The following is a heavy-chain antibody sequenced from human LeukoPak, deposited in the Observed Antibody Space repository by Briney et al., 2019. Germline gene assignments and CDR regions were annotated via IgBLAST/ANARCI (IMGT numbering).Heavy chain of an antibody. J-gene: IGHJ2*01. CDR3: ARTYGSGILEGSGGYFDL. D-gene: IGHD3-10*01. CDR1: GGSISSYY. V-gene: IGHV4-4*07. Sequence: NPSETLSLTCTVSGGSISSYYWNWIRQPAGKGLEWIGRIYTSGSTNYNPSLKSRVTMSVDTSKNQFSLKLSSVTAADTAVYYCARTYGSGILEGSGGYFDLWGRGTLVTVSS. CDR2: IYTSGST.